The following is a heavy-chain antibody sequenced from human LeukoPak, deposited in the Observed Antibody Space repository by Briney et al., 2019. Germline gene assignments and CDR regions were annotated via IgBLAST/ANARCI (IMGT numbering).Heavy chain of an antibody. V-gene: IGHV4-59*08. J-gene: IGHJ6*03. CDR2: VCIRGGA. Sequence: SETLSLTCTVSVGSISSYYWSWMGQPPGRGGEGMGYVCIRGGANYNPSLKSRVTISVDTSKNQFSLKLSSVTAADTAVYYCARLAVGAEWAAGTTPRHHYYYYYMDVWGKGTTVTVSS. D-gene: IGHD1-7*01. CDR3: ARLAVGAEWAAGTTPRHHYYYYYMDV. CDR1: VGSISSYY.